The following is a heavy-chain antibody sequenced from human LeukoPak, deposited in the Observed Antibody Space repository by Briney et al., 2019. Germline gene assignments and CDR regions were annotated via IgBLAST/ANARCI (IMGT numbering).Heavy chain of an antibody. Sequence: GEYLRLSCAASGFTFSSYSMNWVRQAPGKGLEWVSYISSASNTIYYADSVKGRFTISRDNAKNSLYLQMNSPRAEDTAMYYCARHGWFGDYNWFDPWGQGTLVTVSS. J-gene: IGHJ5*02. CDR1: GFTFSSYS. CDR2: ISSASNTI. V-gene: IGHV3-48*01. D-gene: IGHD3-10*01. CDR3: ARHGWFGDYNWFDP.